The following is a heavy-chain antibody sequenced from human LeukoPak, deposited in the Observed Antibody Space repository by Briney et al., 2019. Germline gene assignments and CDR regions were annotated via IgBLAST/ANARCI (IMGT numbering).Heavy chain of an antibody. V-gene: IGHV4-30-4*08. Sequence: SETLSLTCTVSGGSISSGDYYWSWIRQPPGKGLEWIGYIYYSGSTYYNPSLKSRVTISVDTSKNQFSLNLSSVTAADAALYYCAGPVVPAAEDVFAIWGQGTMVTVPS. CDR2: IYYSGST. D-gene: IGHD2-2*01. CDR1: GGSISSGDYY. CDR3: AGPVVPAAEDVFAI. J-gene: IGHJ3*02.